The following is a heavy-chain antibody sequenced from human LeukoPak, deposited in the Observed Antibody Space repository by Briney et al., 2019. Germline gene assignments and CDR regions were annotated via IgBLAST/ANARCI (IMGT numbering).Heavy chain of an antibody. CDR1: GFTFSSYG. V-gene: IGHV3-30*03. D-gene: IGHD2-2*01. CDR3: ASHSYQLLRKD. J-gene: IGHJ4*02. CDR2: ISYDGSNK. Sequence: GGSLRLSCAASGFTFSSYGMHWVRQAPGKGLEWVAVISYDGSNKYYADSVKGRFTISRDNSKNTLYLQMNSLRAEDTAVYYCASHSYQLLRKDWGQGTLVTVSS.